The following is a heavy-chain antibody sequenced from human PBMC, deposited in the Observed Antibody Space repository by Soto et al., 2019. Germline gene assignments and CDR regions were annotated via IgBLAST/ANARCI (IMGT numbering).Heavy chain of an antibody. CDR2: IWNDGSKK. CDR3: ARTTWINDDLSGDDY. D-gene: IGHD5-12*01. J-gene: IGHJ4*02. Sequence: QVQLVESGGGVVQPGRSLRLSCAASGFTFSSYGMHWVRQAPGKGLEWVAVIWNDGSKKYYGDSAKGRFTISRDNSKNTRYLLMNSLRAEDTAVYYCARTTWINDDLSGDDYWGQGSLVTVSS. V-gene: IGHV3-33*01. CDR1: GFTFSSYG.